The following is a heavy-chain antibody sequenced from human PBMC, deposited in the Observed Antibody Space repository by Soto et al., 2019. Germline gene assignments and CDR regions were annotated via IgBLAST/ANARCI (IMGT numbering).Heavy chain of an antibody. CDR3: ARGPAVADSFDY. CDR1: GFTFSSYG. D-gene: IGHD6-19*01. J-gene: IGHJ4*02. Sequence: GGSLRLSCAASGFTFSSYGMHWVRQGPGKGLEWVAVIWYDGSKKYYADSVKGRFTISRDNSKNTLYLQMNSLRVEGAAVYYCARGPAVADSFDYWGQGTLVTVSS. V-gene: IGHV3-33*01. CDR2: IWYDGSKK.